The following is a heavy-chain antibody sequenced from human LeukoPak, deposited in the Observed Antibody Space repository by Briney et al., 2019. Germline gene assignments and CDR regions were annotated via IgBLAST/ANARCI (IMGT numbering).Heavy chain of an antibody. CDR2: MWHDGSNK. Sequence: PGRSLRLSCAASGFTFNSRGMHWVRQAPGKGLEWVTVMWHDGSNKYYADSVKGRFTISRDNSKNTLYLQMNSLRVEDTAVYYCARAGIVGLYYYYMDVWGKGTTVTVSS. V-gene: IGHV3-33*01. CDR3: ARAGIVGLYYYYMDV. D-gene: IGHD2-21*01. J-gene: IGHJ6*03. CDR1: GFTFNSRG.